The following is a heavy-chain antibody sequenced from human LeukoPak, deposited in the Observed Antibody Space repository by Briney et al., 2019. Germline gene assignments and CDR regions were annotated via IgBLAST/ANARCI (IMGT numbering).Heavy chain of an antibody. CDR1: GGPISSTNW. Sequence: SGTLSLTCAVSGGPISSTNWWSWVRQPPGKGLEWIGEIYHSGSTNYNPSLRSRITISVDKSKDQFSLRLSSVTAADTAVYYCARKIGSSGAFDIWGQGTMVTVSS. J-gene: IGHJ3*02. CDR3: ARKIGSSGAFDI. V-gene: IGHV4-4*02. D-gene: IGHD1-26*01. CDR2: IYHSGST.